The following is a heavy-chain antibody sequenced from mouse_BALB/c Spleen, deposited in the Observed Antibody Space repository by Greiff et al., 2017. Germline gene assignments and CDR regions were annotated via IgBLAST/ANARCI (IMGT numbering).Heavy chain of an antibody. D-gene: IGHD2-3*01. V-gene: IGHV3-6*02. Sequence: ESGPGLVKPSQSLSLTCSVTGYSITSGYYWNWIRQFPGNKLEWMGYISYDGSNNYNPSLKNRISITRDTSKNQFFLKLNSVTTEDTATYYCTRGRDDGYSWYYFDYWGQGTTLTVSS. CDR1: GYSITSGYY. J-gene: IGHJ2*01. CDR2: ISYDGSN. CDR3: TRGRDDGYSWYYFDY.